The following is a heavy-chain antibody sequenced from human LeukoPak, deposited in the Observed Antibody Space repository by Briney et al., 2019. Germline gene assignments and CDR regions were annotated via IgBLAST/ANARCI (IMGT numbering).Heavy chain of an antibody. Sequence: GGSLRLSCAASGFTVSSNYMSWVRQAPGKGLEWVANIKQDGSEKYYVDSVKGRFTISRDNARNSLYLQMNSLRAEDTAVYYCAREGGDWGQGTLVTVSS. CDR2: IKQDGSEK. CDR3: AREGGD. CDR1: GFTVSSNY. V-gene: IGHV3-7*01. J-gene: IGHJ4*02. D-gene: IGHD2-21*01.